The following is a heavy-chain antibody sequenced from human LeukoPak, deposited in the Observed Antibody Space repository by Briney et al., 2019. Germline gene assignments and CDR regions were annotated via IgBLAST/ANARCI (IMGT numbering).Heavy chain of an antibody. CDR1: GGSLSSYY. J-gene: IGHJ4*02. CDR3: ARYSYDYVWGSYSALDY. Sequence: NTSETLSLTCSVSGGSLSSYYWSWIRQPPGKGLEWIGYIYYSGSINYNPSLKSRVTISVDTSKTQFSLKLSSVTAADTAMYYCARYSYDYVWGSYSALDYWGQGTLVTVSS. CDR2: IYYSGSI. D-gene: IGHD3-16*01. V-gene: IGHV4-59*01.